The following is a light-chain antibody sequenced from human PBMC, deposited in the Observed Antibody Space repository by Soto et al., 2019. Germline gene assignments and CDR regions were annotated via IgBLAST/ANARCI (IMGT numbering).Light chain of an antibody. Sequence: QSVLTQPPSVSGAPGQRVTISCTGSSSNIGAGYDVHWYQQLPGTAPKLFIYGNSNRPSGVPDRFSGSNSGTSASLAITGLQAEDEADYYCQSYDSSLSGYVVFGGGTKLTVL. J-gene: IGLJ2*01. CDR2: GNS. CDR3: QSYDSSLSGYVV. CDR1: SSNIGAGYD. V-gene: IGLV1-40*01.